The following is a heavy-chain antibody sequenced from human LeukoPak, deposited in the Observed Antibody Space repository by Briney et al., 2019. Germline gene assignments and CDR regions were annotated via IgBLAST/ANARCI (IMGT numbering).Heavy chain of an antibody. CDR2: ISAYNGNT. CDR3: ARRSSEYSSSSPVDY. V-gene: IGHV1-18*01. J-gene: IGHJ4*02. Sequence: ASVKVSCKASGYTFTSYGISWVREARGQGREWMGWISAYNGNTNSEQKLQGSITMTKETSTSTAYMELRSLRSDDTAVYYCARRSSEYSSSSPVDYWGQGTLVTVSS. CDR1: GYTFTSYG. D-gene: IGHD6-6*01.